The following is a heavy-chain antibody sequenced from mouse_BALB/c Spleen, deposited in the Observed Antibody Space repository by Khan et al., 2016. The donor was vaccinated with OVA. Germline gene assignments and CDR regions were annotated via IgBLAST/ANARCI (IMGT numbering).Heavy chain of an antibody. CDR2: INPSTGYT. V-gene: IGHV1-7*01. J-gene: IGHJ3*01. Sequence: QIQLVQSGAELAKPGASVKMSCKASGYTFTSYWMHWVKQRPGQGLEWIGYINPSTGYTEYNQKFKDKATLTADKSSSTAYMQLSSLTSEDSAVYCCARGGYGSFAYWGQGTLVTVSA. CDR3: ARGGYGSFAY. D-gene: IGHD2-2*01. CDR1: GYTFTSYW.